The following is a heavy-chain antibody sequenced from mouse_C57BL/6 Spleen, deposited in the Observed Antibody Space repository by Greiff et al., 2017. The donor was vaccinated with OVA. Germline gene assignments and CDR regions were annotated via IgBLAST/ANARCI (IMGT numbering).Heavy chain of an antibody. CDR3: ASDGYYDWYFDV. V-gene: IGHV5-17*01. Sequence: EVQLQQSGGGLVKPGGSLKLSCAASGFTFSDYGMHWVRQAPEKGLEWVAYISSGSSTIYYADTVKGRFTISRDNAKNTLFLQMTSLRSEDTAMYYCASDGYYDWYFDVWGTGTTVTVSS. D-gene: IGHD2-3*01. J-gene: IGHJ1*03. CDR1: GFTFSDYG. CDR2: ISSGSSTI.